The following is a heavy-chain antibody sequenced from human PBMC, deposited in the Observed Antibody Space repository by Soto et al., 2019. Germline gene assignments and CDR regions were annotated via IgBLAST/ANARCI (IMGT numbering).Heavy chain of an antibody. V-gene: IGHV4-61*08. D-gene: IGHD3-16*01. J-gene: IGHJ6*03. CDR2: IYCSGST. CDR1: GGSISSGGYY. Sequence: SETLSLTCTVSGGSISSGGYYWSWIRQHPGRGLEWIGYIYCSGSTNYNPSLKSRLTISVDTSKNQFSLKLSSVTAADTAMYYCARTLDYGHMDVWGKGTTVTVSS. CDR3: ARTLDYGHMDV.